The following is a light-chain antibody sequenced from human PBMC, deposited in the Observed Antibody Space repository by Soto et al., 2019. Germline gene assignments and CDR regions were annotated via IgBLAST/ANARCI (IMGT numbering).Light chain of an antibody. CDR2: DAS. Sequence: DIQITQSPSSLSASVGDRVTITCQASQDISNYLNWYQQKPGKAPKLMIYDASNLETGVPSRFSGSGSGTDFTFTISSLQPEDIATYYCQQYDNLHPFTFGPGTKVDIK. J-gene: IGKJ3*01. V-gene: IGKV1-33*01. CDR3: QQYDNLHPFT. CDR1: QDISNY.